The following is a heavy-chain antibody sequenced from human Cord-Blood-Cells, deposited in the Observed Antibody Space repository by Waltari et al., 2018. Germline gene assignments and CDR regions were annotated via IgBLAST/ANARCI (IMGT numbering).Heavy chain of an antibody. Sequence: QVQLVQSGAEVKKPGSSVMFSAKASGCTFCSYAFSWVAQAPGQGSEWMGGIILSFGTENYAQKFQGRVTITADESTSTACMERSSLRSEDTDVYYCARGVVPAAIYYYYYGMDVWGQGTTVTVSS. D-gene: IGHD2-2*01. J-gene: IGHJ6*02. CDR1: GCTFCSYA. CDR2: IILSFGTE. V-gene: IGHV1-69*01. CDR3: ARGVVPAAIYYYYYGMDV.